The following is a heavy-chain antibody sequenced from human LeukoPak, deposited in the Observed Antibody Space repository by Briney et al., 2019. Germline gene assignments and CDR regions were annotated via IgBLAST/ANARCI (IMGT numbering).Heavy chain of an antibody. D-gene: IGHD1-26*01. V-gene: IGHV3-74*01. CDR2: INSDGSST. J-gene: IGHJ3*02. CDR1: GFTFSSYW. CDR3: AKASGRLVGATDAFDI. Sequence: GGSLRLSCAASGFTFSSYWMHWVRQAPGKGLVWVSRINSDGSSTSYADSVKGRFTISRDNAKNSLYLQMNSLRAEDMALYYCAKASGRLVGATDAFDIWGQGTMVTVSS.